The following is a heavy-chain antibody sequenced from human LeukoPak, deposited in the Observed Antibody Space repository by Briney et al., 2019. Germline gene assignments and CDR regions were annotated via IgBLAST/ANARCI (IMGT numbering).Heavy chain of an antibody. CDR3: ARPDTAMVSFDY. CDR1: GFTFSSYA. Sequence: PGGSLRLSCAASGFTFSSYAMHWVRQAPGKGLEWVAVISYDGSNKYYADSVKGRFTISRGNSKNTLYLQMNSLRAEDTAVYYCARPDTAMVSFDYWGQGTLVTVSS. J-gene: IGHJ4*02. V-gene: IGHV3-30-3*01. CDR2: ISYDGSNK. D-gene: IGHD5-18*01.